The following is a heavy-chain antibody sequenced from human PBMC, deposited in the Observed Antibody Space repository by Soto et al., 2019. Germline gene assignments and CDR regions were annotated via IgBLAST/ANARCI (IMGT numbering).Heavy chain of an antibody. V-gene: IGHV1-8*01. J-gene: IGHJ5*02. CDR1: GYTFTSYD. CDR3: AREGAVLNITMIVVVITDQYWFDP. D-gene: IGHD3-22*01. Sequence: ASVNVSCKASGYTFTSYDINWVRQAPGQGLEWMGWMNPNSGNTGYAQKFQGRVTMTRNTSTSTAYMELSSLRSEDTAVYYCAREGAVLNITMIVVVITDQYWFDPWGQGTLVTVSS. CDR2: MNPNSGNT.